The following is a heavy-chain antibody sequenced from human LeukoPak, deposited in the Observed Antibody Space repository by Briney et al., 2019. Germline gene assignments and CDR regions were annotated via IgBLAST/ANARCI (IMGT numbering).Heavy chain of an antibody. CDR1: GGSISSSSYY. J-gene: IGHJ4*02. CDR2: IYFSGST. CDR3: ARVVRYCSGGSCFFFDY. D-gene: IGHD2-15*01. V-gene: IGHV4-39*07. Sequence: SETLSLTCTVSGGSISSSSYYWGWIRQPPGKGLEWIGSIYFSGSTCYNPSLKSRVTISVDTSKNQFSLKLSSVTAADTAVYYCARVVRYCSGGSCFFFDYWGQGTLVTVSS.